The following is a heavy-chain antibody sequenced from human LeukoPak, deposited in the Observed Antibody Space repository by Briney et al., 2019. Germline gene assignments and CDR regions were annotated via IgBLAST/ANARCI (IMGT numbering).Heavy chain of an antibody. CDR2: IYYSGST. D-gene: IGHD3-22*01. CDR3: VNYYDSSDYQQPNHFDY. J-gene: IGHJ4*02. CDR1: GVSFSGYY. Sequence: PSETLSLTCAVYGVSFSGYYWSWIRQPPGKGLDWIGSIYYSGSTYYNPSLKSRFTISVDTSKNQFSLKLSSVTAADTAVYYCVNYYDSSDYQQPNHFDYWGQGTLVTVSS. V-gene: IGHV4-34*01.